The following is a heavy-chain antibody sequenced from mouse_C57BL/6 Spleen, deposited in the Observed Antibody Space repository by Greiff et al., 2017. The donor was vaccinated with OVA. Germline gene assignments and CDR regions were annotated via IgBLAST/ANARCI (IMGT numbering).Heavy chain of an antibody. CDR2: INSDGGST. V-gene: IGHV5-2*03. J-gene: IGHJ1*03. CDR3: ARQGGYGYFDV. CDR1: EYAFPSHD. Sequence: EVKLQESGGGLVQPGESLKLSCESTEYAFPSHDMSWVRKTPEKRLELVAAINSDGGSTYYPDTMERRFTISRDNTKKTLYLQMSSLRSEDTAMYYCARQGGYGYFDVWGTGTTVTVSS.